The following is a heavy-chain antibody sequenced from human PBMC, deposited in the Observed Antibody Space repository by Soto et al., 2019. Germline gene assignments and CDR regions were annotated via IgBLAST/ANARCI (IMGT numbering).Heavy chain of an antibody. CDR1: GFTFSSYA. J-gene: IGHJ6*04. D-gene: IGHD2-15*01. CDR3: AKDLENGVVVVAATPVDV. CDR2: ISGSGGST. V-gene: IGHV3-23*01. Sequence: GGSLRLSCAASGFTFSSYAMSWVRQAPGKGLEWVSAISGSGGSTYYADSVKGRFTISRDNSKNTLYLQMNSLGAEDTAVYYCAKDLENGVVVVAATPVDVWGKGTTVTVSS.